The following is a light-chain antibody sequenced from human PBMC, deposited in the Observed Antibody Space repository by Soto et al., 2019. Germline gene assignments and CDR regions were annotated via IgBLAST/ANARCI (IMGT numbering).Light chain of an antibody. CDR1: QSVGGNY. CDR3: QQYGSSLRT. V-gene: IGKV3-20*01. CDR2: AAS. Sequence: EIVLTQSPGTLSLSPGERATLSCRASQSVGGNYLAWYQQKPGLAPRLLVYAASTRATGIPDRFSGSGSGTDFSLTISRLEPEDFAVYYCQQYGSSLRTFGQGTKLEIK. J-gene: IGKJ2*01.